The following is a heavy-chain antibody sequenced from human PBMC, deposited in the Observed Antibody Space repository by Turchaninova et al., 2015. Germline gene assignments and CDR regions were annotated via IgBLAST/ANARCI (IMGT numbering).Heavy chain of an antibody. CDR1: GGPFSSYA. CDR2: IIPIFGTA. CDR3: ARDRPLGFRENWFDP. J-gene: IGHJ5*02. D-gene: IGHD3-10*01. Sequence: QVQLVQSGAEVKKPGSSVKVSCTASGGPFSSYANRWVQQAPGQRLEWMGGIIPIFGTANYAQKFQGRVTITADESTSTAYMELSSLRSEDTAVYYCARDRPLGFRENWFDPWGQGTLVTVSS. V-gene: IGHV1-69*01.